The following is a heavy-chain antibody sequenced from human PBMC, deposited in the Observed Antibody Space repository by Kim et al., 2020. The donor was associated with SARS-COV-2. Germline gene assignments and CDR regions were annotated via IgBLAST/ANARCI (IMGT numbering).Heavy chain of an antibody. CDR2: ISYDGSNK. V-gene: IGHV3-30*04. D-gene: IGHD6-13*01. CDR1: GFTFSSYA. CDR3: ASGRGSTFYYDGMDV. J-gene: IGHJ6*02. Sequence: GGSLRLSCAASGFTFSSYAMHWVRQAPGKGLEWVAVISYDGSNKYYADSVKGRFTISRDNSKNTLYLQMNSLRAEDTAVYYCASGRGSTFYYDGMDVWG.